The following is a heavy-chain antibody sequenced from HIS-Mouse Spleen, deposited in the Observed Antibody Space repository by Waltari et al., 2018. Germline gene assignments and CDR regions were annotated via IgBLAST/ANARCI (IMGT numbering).Heavy chain of an antibody. D-gene: IGHD6-13*01. CDR1: GGSLSSSSYY. Sequence: QLQLQESGPGLVKPSETLSLTCTVPGGSLSSSSYYSGWIRQPPGKGLVWLGGIYYSGSTYYNPSLKSRVTISVDTSKNQFSLKLSSVTAADTAVYYCAREIPYSSSWYDWYFDLWGRGTLVTVSS. J-gene: IGHJ2*01. V-gene: IGHV4-39*07. CDR2: IYYSGST. CDR3: AREIPYSSSWYDWYFDL.